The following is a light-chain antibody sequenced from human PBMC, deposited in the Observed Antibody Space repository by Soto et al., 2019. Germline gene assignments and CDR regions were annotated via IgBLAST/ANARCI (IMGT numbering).Light chain of an antibody. J-gene: IGKJ4*01. Sequence: DLQMTQSPSSLSASVGDRVTITCQASQDISNYLNWYQQKPGKAPKLLIYDASNLETGVPSRFSGSGSGTDFTFTISSLQPEDFATYYCQQYDHLPAFGGGTKVEIK. V-gene: IGKV1-33*01. CDR3: QQYDHLPA. CDR2: DAS. CDR1: QDISNY.